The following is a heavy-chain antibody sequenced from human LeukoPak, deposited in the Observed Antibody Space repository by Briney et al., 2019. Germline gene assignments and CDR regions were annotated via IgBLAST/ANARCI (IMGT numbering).Heavy chain of an antibody. J-gene: IGHJ4*02. CDR2: ISAYNGNT. Sequence: ASVKVSCKASGYTFTSYGISWVRQAPGQGLEWMRWISAYNGNTNYAQKLQGRVTMTTDTSTCTAYMELRSLRSDDTAVYYCARGITMVRGVYYFDYWGQGTLVTVSS. V-gene: IGHV1-18*01. CDR3: ARGITMVRGVYYFDY. CDR1: GYTFTSYG. D-gene: IGHD3-10*01.